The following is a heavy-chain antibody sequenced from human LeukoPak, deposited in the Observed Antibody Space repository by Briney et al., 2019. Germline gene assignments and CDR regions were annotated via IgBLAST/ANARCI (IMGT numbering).Heavy chain of an antibody. CDR1: GDSFNEYY. D-gene: IGHD5-24*01. J-gene: IGHJ4*02. V-gene: IGHV4-59*01. CDR2: IYHNGNS. CDR3: ARDGGLQSHFDY. Sequence: SETLSLTCSVFGDSFNEYYWSWVRQPPGKGLQWIGYIYHNGNSNYNPSLKGRLTISVDTAKNQFSLKLTSVTAADTAVYYCARDGGLQSHFDYWGQGALVTVSS.